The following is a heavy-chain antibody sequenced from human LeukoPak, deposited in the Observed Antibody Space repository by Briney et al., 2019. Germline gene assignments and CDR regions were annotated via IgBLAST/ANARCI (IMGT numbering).Heavy chain of an antibody. CDR3: ANIPGSGGSYGQYFQH. Sequence: PGGSLRLSCAASGFTFSSYGMHWVRQAPGKGLKWVAFIRYDGSNKYYADSVKGRFTISRDNSKNTLYLQMNSLRAEDTAVYYCANIPGSGGSYGQYFQHWGQGTLVTVSS. CDR1: GFTFSSYG. J-gene: IGHJ1*01. V-gene: IGHV3-30*02. D-gene: IGHD1-26*01. CDR2: IRYDGSNK.